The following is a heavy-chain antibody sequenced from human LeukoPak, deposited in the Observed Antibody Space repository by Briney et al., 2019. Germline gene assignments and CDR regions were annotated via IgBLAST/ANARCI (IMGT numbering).Heavy chain of an antibody. Sequence: SVKVSCKASGGTFSSYAISWVRQAPGQGLEWMGGIIPIFGTANYAQKFQGRVTMTRDTSISTAYMELSRLRSDDTAVYYCAREELSPFDYWGQGTLVTVSS. CDR3: AREELSPFDY. CDR2: IIPIFGTA. CDR1: GGTFSSYA. D-gene: IGHD1-26*01. J-gene: IGHJ4*02. V-gene: IGHV1-69*05.